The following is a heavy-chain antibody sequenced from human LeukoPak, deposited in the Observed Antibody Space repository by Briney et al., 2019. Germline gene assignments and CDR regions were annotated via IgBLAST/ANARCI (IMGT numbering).Heavy chain of an antibody. CDR1: GFTFSSYS. J-gene: IGHJ4*02. CDR2: ISYDGSNK. V-gene: IGHV3-30*03. CDR3: ARDSVPAAIGPIYYFDY. D-gene: IGHD2-2*01. Sequence: PGGSLRLSCAASGFTFSSYSMNWVRQAPGKGLEWVAVISYDGSNKYYADSVKGRFTISRDNSKNTLYLQMNSLRAEDTAVYYCARDSVPAAIGPIYYFDYWGQGTLVTVSS.